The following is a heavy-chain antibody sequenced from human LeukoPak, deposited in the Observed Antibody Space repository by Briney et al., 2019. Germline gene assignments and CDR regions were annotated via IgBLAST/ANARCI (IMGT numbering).Heavy chain of an antibody. D-gene: IGHD2-2*01. CDR3: AVNVPPDY. V-gene: IGHV3-7*01. CDR1: GFSFYHYW. J-gene: IGHJ4*02. CDR2: IKQDGSEM. Sequence: PGGSLRLSCAASGFSFYHYWMTWVRQAPGKGLEWVANIKQDGSEMYYVDSVKGRFTISRDNAKNSLYLQMNSLRPADTAVYYCAVNVPPDYWGQGTLVTVSS.